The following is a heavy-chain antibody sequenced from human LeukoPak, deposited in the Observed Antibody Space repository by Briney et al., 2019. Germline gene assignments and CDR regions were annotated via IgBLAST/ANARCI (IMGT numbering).Heavy chain of an antibody. Sequence: PGGSLRLSCVASGLTFSTTSMNWVRQAPGKGLEWVSYISGSGSTIYYTDPVKGRFSISRDNARNSVYLQMHSLRDEDTATYYCTRGAIPGYGDNLFWFDSWGQGTLVSVYS. CDR1: GLTFSTTS. CDR3: TRGAIPGYGDNLFWFDS. J-gene: IGHJ5*01. V-gene: IGHV3-48*02. D-gene: IGHD3-9*01. CDR2: ISGSGSTI.